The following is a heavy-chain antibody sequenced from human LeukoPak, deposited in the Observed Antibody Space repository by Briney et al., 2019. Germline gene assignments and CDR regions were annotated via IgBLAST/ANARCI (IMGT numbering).Heavy chain of an antibody. J-gene: IGHJ5*02. CDR1: GGSISSSSYY. CDR3: ARETLYGDYVSWSDP. CDR2: IYYSGST. Sequence: PSVTLSLTCTVSGGSISSSSYYWGWIRQPPGKGLEWIGSIYYSGSTYYNPSLKSRVTISVEKSKNQFSLKLSSVTAADTAVYYCARETLYGDYVSWSDPWGQGTLVTVSS. D-gene: IGHD4-17*01. V-gene: IGHV4-39*07.